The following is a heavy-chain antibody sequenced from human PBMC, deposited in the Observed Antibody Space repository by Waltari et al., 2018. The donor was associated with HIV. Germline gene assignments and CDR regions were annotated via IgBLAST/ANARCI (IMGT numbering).Heavy chain of an antibody. Sequence: EVQLVETGGGLIQPGGSLRLSCAASGLTVSSNFMNWVGQAPGKGLEWVSLIYSGGSTYYADSVKGRFTISRDNSKNTLYLQMNSLRAEDTAVYYCARVRSTMGRFQGFDYWGQGTQVTVS. CDR1: GLTVSSNF. J-gene: IGHJ4*02. CDR2: IYSGGST. CDR3: ARVRSTMGRFQGFDY. D-gene: IGHD1-26*01. V-gene: IGHV3-53*02.